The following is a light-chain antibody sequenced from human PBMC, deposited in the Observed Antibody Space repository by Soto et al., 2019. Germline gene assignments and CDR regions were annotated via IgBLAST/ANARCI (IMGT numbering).Light chain of an antibody. CDR1: NIGSKN. Sequence: SYELTQPLSVSVALGQTARISCGGNNIGSKNVHWYQQKPGQAPVLVIHRDSNRPSGIPERFSGSNSGNTATLTISRAHAGDEADYYCQVWDSSTGVFGTGTKLTVL. CDR3: QVWDSSTGV. J-gene: IGLJ1*01. CDR2: RDS. V-gene: IGLV3-9*01.